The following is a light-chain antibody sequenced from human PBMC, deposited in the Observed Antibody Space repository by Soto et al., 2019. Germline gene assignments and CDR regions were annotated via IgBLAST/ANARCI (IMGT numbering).Light chain of an antibody. CDR2: KAS. CDR1: QTISSW. V-gene: IGKV1-5*03. CDR3: QHYNGYSEA. Sequence: DIQMTQSPSTLSGSVGDRVTITCRASQTISSWLAWYQQKPGKAPKLLIYKASTLKSGVPSRFSRSGSGTEFTLTISSLQPDDFATYYCQHYNGYSEAFGQGTKVDIX. J-gene: IGKJ1*01.